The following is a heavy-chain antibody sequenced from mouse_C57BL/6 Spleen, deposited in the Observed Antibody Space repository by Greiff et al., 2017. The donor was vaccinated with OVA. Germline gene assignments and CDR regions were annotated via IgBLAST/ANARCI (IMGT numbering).Heavy chain of an antibody. CDR3: AGGYYYGTFY. CDR1: GYPFPTYW. CDR2: INPSNGGT. D-gene: IGHD1-1*01. J-gene: IGHJ2*01. V-gene: IGHV1-53*01. Sequence: QFQLQQPGTDLVKPGASVKLSCKASGYPFPTYWMHWVKQRPGQGLGWFGNINPSNGGTNYNEKFKSKATLTVDKSSSTAYMQLSSLTSEDSAVYYCAGGYYYGTFYWGQGTTLTVSS.